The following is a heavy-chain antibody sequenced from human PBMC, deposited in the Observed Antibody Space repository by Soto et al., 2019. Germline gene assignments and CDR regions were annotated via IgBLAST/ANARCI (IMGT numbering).Heavy chain of an antibody. CDR2: IYSSGST. Sequence: QLQLQESGPGLVKPSETLSLTCTVSGGSISSSSYYCGWIRQPPGKGLEWIGSIYSSGSTYYNPSLKSRVTISVDTSKNQFSLKLTSVTAADTAVYYCARHGSGSYYNNWFDPWGQGTLVTVSS. V-gene: IGHV4-39*01. J-gene: IGHJ5*02. CDR1: GGSISSSSYY. D-gene: IGHD3-10*01. CDR3: ARHGSGSYYNNWFDP.